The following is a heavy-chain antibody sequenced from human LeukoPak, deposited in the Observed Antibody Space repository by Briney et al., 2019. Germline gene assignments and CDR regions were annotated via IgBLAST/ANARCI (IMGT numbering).Heavy chain of an antibody. D-gene: IGHD6-19*01. V-gene: IGHV4-38-2*01. CDR1: GYSISSGYY. CDR3: ARDSSGWVGYFDY. Sequence: SETLSLTCAVSGYSISSGYYWGWIRQPPGKGLEWIGSIHQSGTTYYNPSLKSRVTISADTSKNQFSLKLSSVTAADTAVYYCARDSSGWVGYFDYWGQGTLLTVSS. J-gene: IGHJ4*02. CDR2: IHQSGTT.